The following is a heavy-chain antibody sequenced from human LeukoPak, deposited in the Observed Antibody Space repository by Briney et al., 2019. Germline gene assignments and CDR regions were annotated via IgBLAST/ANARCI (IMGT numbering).Heavy chain of an antibody. D-gene: IGHD3-22*01. J-gene: IGHJ4*02. CDR3: ANLDSSGYSTFDY. CDR2: ISSSSSTI. CDR1: GFTFSSYT. V-gene: IGHV3-48*01. Sequence: GGSLRLSCAASGFTFSSYTMNWVRQAPGKGLEWVSYISSSSSTIYYADSVKGRFTISRDNAKNSLYLQMNSLRAEDTAVYFCANLDSSGYSTFDYWGQGTLVTVSS.